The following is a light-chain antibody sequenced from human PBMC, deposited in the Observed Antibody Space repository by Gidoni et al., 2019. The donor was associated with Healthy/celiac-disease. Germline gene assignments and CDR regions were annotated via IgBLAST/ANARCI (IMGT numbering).Light chain of an antibody. J-gene: IGKJ1*01. V-gene: IGKV2-28*01. CDR3: IQDIRNPPWT. CDR1: QSLLHSNGHNY. CDR2: LDS. Sequence: DTAMTQSPLPLSLPPGEPASISCRPSQSLLHSNGHNYFDWYLQKPGQSPQLLIYLDSNRASGVPERFSGSGSGTDFTLKISRVEAEDVGVYYCIQDIRNPPWTFGQGTKVEIK.